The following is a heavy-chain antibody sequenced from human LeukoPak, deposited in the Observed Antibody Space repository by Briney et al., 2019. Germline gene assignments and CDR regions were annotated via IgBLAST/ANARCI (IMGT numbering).Heavy chain of an antibody. CDR3: ARMPETYYYDSSDPTYFDY. D-gene: IGHD3-22*01. J-gene: IGHJ4*01. V-gene: IGHV4-38-2*01. CDR1: GYSISSGYY. Sequence: PSETLSLTCAVSGYSISSGYYWGWIRQPPGKGLEWIGSIYHSGSTYYNPSLKSRVTISVDTSKNQFSLKLSSVTAADTAVYYCARMPETYYYDSSDPTYFDYWGQGTLVTASS. CDR2: IYHSGST.